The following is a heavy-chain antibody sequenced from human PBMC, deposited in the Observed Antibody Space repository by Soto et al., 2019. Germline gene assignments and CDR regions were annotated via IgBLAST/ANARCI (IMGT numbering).Heavy chain of an antibody. CDR2: VSWTGAYT. V-gene: IGHV3-9*01. D-gene: IGHD1-1*01. CDR3: ARDIFRTITTIDY. CDR1: GFNFDDHA. Sequence: EVQLVESGGGLVQPGRSLRLSCAASGFNFDDHAMNWVRQAPGKGLEWVSGVSWTGAYTGYAASVKGRFTTSRDNAKSSLYLEMNSLRPEDTAFYYCARDIFRTITTIDYWGQGTLVSVSS. J-gene: IGHJ4*02.